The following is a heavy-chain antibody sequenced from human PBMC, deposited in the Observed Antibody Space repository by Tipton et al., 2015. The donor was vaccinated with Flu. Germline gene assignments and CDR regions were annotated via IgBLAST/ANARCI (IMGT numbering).Heavy chain of an antibody. CDR1: GGSISSSSYY. J-gene: IGHJ4*02. CDR2: IYYSGST. CDR3: ARRGYLYYFDY. V-gene: IGHV4-39*01. D-gene: IGHD1-1*01. Sequence: TLSLTCTVSGGSISSSSYYWGWTRQPPGKGLEWIGSIYYSGSTYYNPSLKSRVTISVDTSKNQFSLKLSSVTAADTAVYYCARRGYLYYFDYWGQGTLVTVSS.